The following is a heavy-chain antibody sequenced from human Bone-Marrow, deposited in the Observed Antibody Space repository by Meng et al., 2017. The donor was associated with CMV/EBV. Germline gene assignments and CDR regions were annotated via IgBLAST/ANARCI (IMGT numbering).Heavy chain of an antibody. J-gene: IGHJ4*02. CDR3: ARDDIRFLEWYFDY. Sequence: GGSLRLSCAASGFTFSSYGMHWVRQAPGKGLEWVAVISYDGSNKYYADSVKGRFTISRDNSKNTLYLQINSLRAEDTAVYYCARDDIRFLEWYFDYLGQGTLVTVSS. D-gene: IGHD3-3*01. V-gene: IGHV3-30*19. CDR2: ISYDGSNK. CDR1: GFTFSSYG.